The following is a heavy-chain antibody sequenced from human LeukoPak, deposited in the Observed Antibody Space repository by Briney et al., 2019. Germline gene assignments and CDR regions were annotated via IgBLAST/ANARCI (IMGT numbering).Heavy chain of an antibody. V-gene: IGHV3-23*01. D-gene: IGHD2-2*01. CDR3: AKDRGHCSGTSCRLSAFDL. CDR1: RFTFSSYA. Sequence: GGALRLSCAASRFTFSSYAMSGVRQAPGGGVEWVSGISGSGGRSYYADTVTGRFTISRDNSKNTLYLQMNSLRAEDTAVYHCAKDRGHCSGTSCRLSAFDLWRQGTSVPVS. J-gene: IGHJ3*01. CDR2: ISGSGGRS.